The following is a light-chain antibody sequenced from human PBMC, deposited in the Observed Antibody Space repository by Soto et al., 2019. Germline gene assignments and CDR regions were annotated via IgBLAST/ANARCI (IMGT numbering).Light chain of an antibody. Sequence: DIQMTQSPSTLSASVGDRVTITCRASQSISSWLAWYQQKPGKAPKLLIYDASSLESGVPSRFSGSGSGKEFTLTISSLQPDDFATYYCQQYNSYSYTFGQWTKLEIK. V-gene: IGKV1-5*01. CDR3: QQYNSYSYT. CDR2: DAS. J-gene: IGKJ2*01. CDR1: QSISSW.